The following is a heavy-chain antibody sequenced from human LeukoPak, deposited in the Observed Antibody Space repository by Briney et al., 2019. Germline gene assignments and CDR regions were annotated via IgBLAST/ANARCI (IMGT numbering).Heavy chain of an antibody. J-gene: IGHJ1*01. CDR1: GFTFSSYG. CDR3: AKVLYYDSSGLNSGHFQH. Sequence: HPGGSLRLSCAASGFTFSSYGMSWVRQAPGKGLEWVSAISGSGGSTYYADSVKGRFTISRDNSKNTLYLQMNSLRAEDTAVYYCAKVLYYDSSGLNSGHFQHWGQGTLVTVSS. V-gene: IGHV3-23*01. CDR2: ISGSGGST. D-gene: IGHD3-22*01.